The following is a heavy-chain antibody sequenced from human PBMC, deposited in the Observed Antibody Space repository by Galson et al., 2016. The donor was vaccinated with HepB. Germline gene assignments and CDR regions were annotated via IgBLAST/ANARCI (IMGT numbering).Heavy chain of an antibody. J-gene: IGHJ1*01. V-gene: IGHV5-10-1*01. D-gene: IGHD3/OR15-3a*01. CDR2: IGPSDSYT. Sequence: QSGAEVKKTGESLRISCQSSGYDFTRYWIAWVRLMPGKGLEWMGRIGPSDSYTNYSPSFQGHVTISADRSTSTAFLQWSSLRASDTAVYFCARRALLPATYDFWGQGTLVTVSS. CDR3: ARRALLPATYDF. CDR1: GYDFTRYW.